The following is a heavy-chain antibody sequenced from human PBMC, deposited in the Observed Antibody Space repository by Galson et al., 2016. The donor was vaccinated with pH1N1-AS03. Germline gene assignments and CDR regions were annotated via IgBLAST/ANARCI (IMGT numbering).Heavy chain of an antibody. Sequence: SLRLSCAGSGFTFSPYAMHWVRQAPGKGLEWVAVISSDGSNKYYSDSGKGRFTISRDNSKSTLYLQMNSQRAEDSAVYYCARETVVGTGFEYWGQGTLVTVSS. CDR2: ISSDGSNK. V-gene: IGHV3-30*04. CDR3: ARETVVGTGFEY. D-gene: IGHD6-19*01. CDR1: GFTFSPYA. J-gene: IGHJ4*02.